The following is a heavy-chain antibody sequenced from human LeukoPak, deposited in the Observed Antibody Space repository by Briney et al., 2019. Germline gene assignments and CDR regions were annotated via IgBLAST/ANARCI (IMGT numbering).Heavy chain of an antibody. CDR1: GFTFSSYW. CDR2: ISGSGGST. CDR3: AKDRESEWELLIY. V-gene: IGHV3-23*01. J-gene: IGHJ4*02. Sequence: GGSLRLSCAASGFTFSSYWMHWVRQAPGKGLEWVSAISGSGGSTYYADSVKGRFTISRDNSKNTLYLQMNSLRAEDTAVYYCAKDRESEWELLIYWGQGTLVTVSS. D-gene: IGHD1-26*01.